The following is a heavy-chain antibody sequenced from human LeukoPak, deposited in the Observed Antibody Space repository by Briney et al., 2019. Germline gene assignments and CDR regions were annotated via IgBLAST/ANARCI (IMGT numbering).Heavy chain of an antibody. CDR3: ARGLNSYGQYNWFDP. CDR1: YTFXXXY. V-gene: IGHV1-46*01. D-gene: IGHD5-18*01. CDR2: INPSGGST. J-gene: IGHJ5*02. Sequence: YTFXXXYMHWVRQAPGQGLEWMGIINPSGGSTSYAQKFQGRVTMTRDTSTSTVYMELSSLRSEDTAVYYCARGLNSYGQYNWFDPWGQGTLVTVSS.